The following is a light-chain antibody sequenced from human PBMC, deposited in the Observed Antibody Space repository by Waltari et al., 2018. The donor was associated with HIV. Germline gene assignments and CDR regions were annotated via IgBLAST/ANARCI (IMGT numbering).Light chain of an antibody. CDR1: SNDVGSYNL. CDR3: CSYAGGPRV. CDR2: EVP. V-gene: IGLV2-23*02. J-gene: IGLJ3*02. Sequence: QSALTQPASVSGSPGQSITISCTGTSNDVGSYNLVSWYQQHTGKAPNLMIYEVPSRASGISTRFSGSRSCDTAALTISRLQADDEADYYCCSYAGGPRVFGGGTKLTVL.